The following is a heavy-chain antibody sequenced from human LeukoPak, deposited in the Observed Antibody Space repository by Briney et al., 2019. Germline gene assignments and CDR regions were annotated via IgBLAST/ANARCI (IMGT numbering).Heavy chain of an antibody. J-gene: IGHJ4*02. V-gene: IGHV1-69*06. Sequence: ASLKVSCKASGGTFSSYAISWVRQAPGQGLEWMGGIIPIFGTANYAQKLQGRVTITADKSTSTAYMELSSLRSEDTAVYYCATYYDSSGPLDYWGQGTLVTVSS. CDR3: ATYYDSSGPLDY. CDR2: IIPIFGTA. D-gene: IGHD3-22*01. CDR1: GGTFSSYA.